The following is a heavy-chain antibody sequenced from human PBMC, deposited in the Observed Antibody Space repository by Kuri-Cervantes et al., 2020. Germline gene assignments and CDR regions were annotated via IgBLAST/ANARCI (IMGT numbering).Heavy chain of an antibody. CDR1: GYSISSSNW. V-gene: IGHV4-38-2*01. Sequence: GSLRLSCAVSGYSISSSNWWGWIRQPPGKGLEWIGSIYYSGSTYYNPSLKSRVTISVDTSKNQFSLKLSSVTAADTAVYYCAALRRTSGQLNYWGQGTLVTVSS. D-gene: IGHD3-10*01. J-gene: IGHJ4*02. CDR3: AALRRTSGQLNY. CDR2: IYYSGST.